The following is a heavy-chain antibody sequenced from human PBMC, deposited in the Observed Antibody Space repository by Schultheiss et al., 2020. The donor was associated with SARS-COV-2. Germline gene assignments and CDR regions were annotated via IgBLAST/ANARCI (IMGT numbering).Heavy chain of an antibody. CDR1: GGSISSYY. D-gene: IGHD3-9*01. CDR2: IYPSGST. J-gene: IGHJ6*03. Sequence: SETLSLTCTVSGGSISSYYWSWIRQPAGKGLEWIGRIYPSGSTNYNPSLKSRVTMSVDTSKNQFSLKLSSVTAADTAVYYCAGGFDSLYYYYYYMDVWGKGTTVTVSS. V-gene: IGHV4-4*07. CDR3: AGGFDSLYYYYYYMDV.